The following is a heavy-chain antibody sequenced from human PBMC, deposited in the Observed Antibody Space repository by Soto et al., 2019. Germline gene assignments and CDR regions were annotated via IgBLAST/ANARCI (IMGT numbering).Heavy chain of an antibody. D-gene: IGHD1-26*01. Sequence: PSETLSLTCTVSGGSISSYYWSWIRRPPGKGLEWIGYIYYSGSTNYNPSLKSRVTISVDTSKNQFSLKLSSVTAADTAVYYCARVNSGSYFAEHDSWLDPWGQGTLVTVSS. CDR3: ARVNSGSYFAEHDSWLDP. V-gene: IGHV4-59*01. J-gene: IGHJ5*02. CDR1: GGSISSYY. CDR2: IYYSGST.